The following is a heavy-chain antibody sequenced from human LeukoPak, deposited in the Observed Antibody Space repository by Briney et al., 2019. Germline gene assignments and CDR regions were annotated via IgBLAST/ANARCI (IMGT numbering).Heavy chain of an antibody. CDR2: INHSGST. J-gene: IGHJ6*02. CDR1: GRSLSGYY. Sequence: EASETLSLTCAVYGRSLSGYYWSWIRQPPGKGLEWIGEINHSGSTNYNPSLKSRVTISVDTSKNQFSLNLDSATAADTAVYYCARTSRHFYGSGTNLTPWPAGMDVWGQGTTVTVSS. D-gene: IGHD3-10*01. CDR3: ARTSRHFYGSGTNLTPWPAGMDV. V-gene: IGHV4-34*01.